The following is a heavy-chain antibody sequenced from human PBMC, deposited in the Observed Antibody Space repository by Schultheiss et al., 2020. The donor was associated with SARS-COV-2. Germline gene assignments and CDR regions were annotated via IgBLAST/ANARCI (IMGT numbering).Heavy chain of an antibody. CDR2: LHYSGDT. J-gene: IGHJ4*02. V-gene: IGHV4-59*01. CDR1: GGSFSGYY. D-gene: IGHD5-18*01. Sequence: SETLSLTCAVYGGSFSGYYWSWFRQPPGKGLEWIGYLHYSGDTNSNPSLKSRVITSVHTSKNQFSLELTSVTAADTAVYYCAGSGYRFGARWWGQGTLVTVSS. CDR3: AGSGYRFGARW.